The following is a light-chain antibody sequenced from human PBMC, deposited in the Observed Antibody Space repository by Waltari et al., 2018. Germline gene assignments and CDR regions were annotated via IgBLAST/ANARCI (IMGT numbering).Light chain of an antibody. Sequence: DIQMTQSPFTLSASVGDRVTITCRASQNINTWLAWHQQKPGKAPNLLIYKASSLESGVPSRFSGSGSGTEFTLTISSLQPDDFATYYCLQYNGEPRTFGQGTKVEVK. CDR1: QNINTW. V-gene: IGKV1-5*03. CDR2: KAS. J-gene: IGKJ1*01. CDR3: LQYNGEPRT.